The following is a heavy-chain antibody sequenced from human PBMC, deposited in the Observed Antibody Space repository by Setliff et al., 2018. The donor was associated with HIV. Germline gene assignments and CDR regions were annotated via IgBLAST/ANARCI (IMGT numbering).Heavy chain of an antibody. V-gene: IGHV3-15*01. CDR3: ITQADSGANPWY. Sequence: GSLRLSCAASGFASSGFAFSHYWMHWVRQAPGKGLVRVGRIKRPVDGETIEYAAPVKGRLIVSRDNSRNTFDLQMNSLKTEDTGVYYCITQADSGANPWYWGQGTLVTVSS. CDR1: GFASSGFAFSHYW. J-gene: IGHJ4*02. D-gene: IGHD1-26*01. CDR2: IKRPVDGETI.